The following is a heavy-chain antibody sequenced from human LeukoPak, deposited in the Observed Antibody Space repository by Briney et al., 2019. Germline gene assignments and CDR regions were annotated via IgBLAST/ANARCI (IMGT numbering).Heavy chain of an antibody. J-gene: IGHJ4*02. CDR3: AKLATITRYFDY. Sequence: GGSLRLSCAASGFTFSSYAMSWVRQAPGEGLEWVSAISGSGGSTYYADSVKGRFTISRDNYKNTLYLQMNSLRAEDTAVYYCAKLATITRYFDYWGQGTLVTVSS. CDR1: GFTFSSYA. V-gene: IGHV3-23*01. D-gene: IGHD5-24*01. CDR2: ISGSGGST.